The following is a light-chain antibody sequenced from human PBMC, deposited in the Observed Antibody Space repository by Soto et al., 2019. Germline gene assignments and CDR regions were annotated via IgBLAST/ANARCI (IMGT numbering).Light chain of an antibody. CDR2: AAS. CDR1: QGVSNY. Sequence: AIRMTQSPSSFSASTGDRVTITCRASQGVSNYLAWYQQKPGKAPKLLIYAASTLQSGVPSTFSGSGSGTDFTLTIGRLQSEDFAIYYCQQYFSYPVTFGPGTKVDIK. CDR3: QQYFSYPVT. V-gene: IGKV1-8*01. J-gene: IGKJ3*01.